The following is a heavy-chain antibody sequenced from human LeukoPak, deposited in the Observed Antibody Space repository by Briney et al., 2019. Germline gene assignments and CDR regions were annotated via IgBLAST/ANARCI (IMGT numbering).Heavy chain of an antibody. CDR2: IYYSGST. V-gene: IGHV4-59*01. D-gene: IGHD2-2*03. CDR3: PRVDIRREYYYYGMDV. CDR1: GGSISSYY. Sequence: SETLSLTCTVSGGSISSYYWSWIRQPPGKGLEWIGYIYYSGSTNYNPSLKSRVTISVDTSKNQFSLKLSSVTAADTAVYYCPRVDIRREYYYYGMDVWGQGTAVTVSS. J-gene: IGHJ6*02.